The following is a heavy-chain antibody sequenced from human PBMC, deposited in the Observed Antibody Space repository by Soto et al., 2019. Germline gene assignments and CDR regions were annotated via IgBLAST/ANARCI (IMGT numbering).Heavy chain of an antibody. CDR2: IIPIFGTA. V-gene: IGHV1-69*12. CDR1: GGTFSSYA. Sequence: QVQLVQSGAEVKKPGSSVKVSCKASGGTFSSYAISWVRQAPGQGLEWMGGIIPIFGTANYAQKFQGRVTITADESTSTAYMELSSLRSEDTAVYYCARDRGIAAAGSLHYYYYGRDVWGQGTTVTVSS. CDR3: ARDRGIAAAGSLHYYYYGRDV. D-gene: IGHD6-13*01. J-gene: IGHJ6*02.